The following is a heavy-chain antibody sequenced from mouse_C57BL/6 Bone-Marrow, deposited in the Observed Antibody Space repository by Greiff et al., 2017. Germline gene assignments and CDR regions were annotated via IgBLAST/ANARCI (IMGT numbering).Heavy chain of an antibody. J-gene: IGHJ3*01. CDR1: GYTFTSYW. V-gene: IGHV1-5*01. Sequence: VQLKESGTVLARPGASVKMSCKTSGYTFTSYWMHWVKQRPGQGLEWIGAIYPGNSDTSYTQKFKGKAKLTAVTSASTAYMELSSLTNEDSAVYYCTTALYYYGSSPSWFAYWGQGTLVTVSA. CDR2: IYPGNSDT. D-gene: IGHD1-1*01. CDR3: TTALYYYGSSPSWFAY.